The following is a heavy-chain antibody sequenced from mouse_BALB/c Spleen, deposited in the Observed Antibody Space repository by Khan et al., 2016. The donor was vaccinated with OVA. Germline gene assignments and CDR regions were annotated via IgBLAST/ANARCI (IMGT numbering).Heavy chain of an antibody. CDR1: AYSITSDYA. CDR2: ISYSGST. D-gene: IGHD2-14*01. Sequence: EVQLQESGPGLVKPSQSLSLTCTVTAYSITSDYAWTWTRQFPGNKLEWMGYISYSGSTSYNPSLKSRISLTRAPSKNQFFLQLISVTTEDTATYYCACIRFYYRYSCFDYWGQGTTLTVSS. J-gene: IGHJ2*01. CDR3: ACIRFYYRYSCFDY. V-gene: IGHV3-2*02.